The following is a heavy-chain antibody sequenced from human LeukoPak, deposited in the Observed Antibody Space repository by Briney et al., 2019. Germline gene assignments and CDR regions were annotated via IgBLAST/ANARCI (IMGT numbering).Heavy chain of an antibody. Sequence: ASVKVSCNASEGTFTTYVTSWVRRAPGQGLEWMGGSILIFGRENYAQKFQGRVTISADESTSTAYMELSSLRSEDPAVYYCATNRDYDILTGYSLNDAFDIWGQGTMVTVSS. J-gene: IGHJ3*02. CDR2: SILIFGRE. V-gene: IGHV1-69*01. CDR1: EGTFTTYV. CDR3: ATNRDYDILTGYSLNDAFDI. D-gene: IGHD3-9*01.